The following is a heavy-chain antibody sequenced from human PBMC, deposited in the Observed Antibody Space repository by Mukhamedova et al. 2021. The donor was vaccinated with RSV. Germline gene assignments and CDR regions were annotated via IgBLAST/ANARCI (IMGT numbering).Heavy chain of an antibody. CDR2: IREDGNSI. Sequence: GKGLEWVANIREDGNSIYYVDSVKGRFTISRDNAKNSLYLQMNSLRAEDTAVYYCARDGRTGEDRAFVIWGQGTLVIVSS. D-gene: IGHD7-27*01. J-gene: IGHJ3*02. V-gene: IGHV3-7*01. CDR3: ARDGRTGEDRAFVI.